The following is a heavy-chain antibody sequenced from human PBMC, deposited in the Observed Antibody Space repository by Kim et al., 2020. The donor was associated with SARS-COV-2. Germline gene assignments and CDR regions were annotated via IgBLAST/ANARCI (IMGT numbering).Heavy chain of an antibody. CDR2: ISYDGSNK. V-gene: IGHV3-30*18. D-gene: IGHD3-16*01. Sequence: GGSLRLSCAASGFTFSSYGMHWVRQAPGKGLEWVAVISYDGSNKYYADSVKGRFTISRDNSKNTLYLQMNSLRAEDTAVYYCAKDHYDYVWGSYDYWGQGTLVTVSS. CDR1: GFTFSSYG. CDR3: AKDHYDYVWGSYDY. J-gene: IGHJ4*02.